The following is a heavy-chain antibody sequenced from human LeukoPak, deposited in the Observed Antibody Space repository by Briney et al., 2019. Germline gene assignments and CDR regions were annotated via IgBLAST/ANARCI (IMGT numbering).Heavy chain of an antibody. CDR3: ARRSHSRTHIDF. CDR2: IYYSGTT. J-gene: IGHJ4*02. CDR1: GDSITSNNYY. V-gene: IGHV4-39*01. D-gene: IGHD3/OR15-3a*01. Sequence: SETLSLTCSVSGDSITSNNYYWGWIRQPPGKGLEWIGNIYYSGTTYYNPSLKSRVTISADTSKNQFSLKVDSVTAADTAVYYCARRSHSRTHIDFWGQGTLVTVSS.